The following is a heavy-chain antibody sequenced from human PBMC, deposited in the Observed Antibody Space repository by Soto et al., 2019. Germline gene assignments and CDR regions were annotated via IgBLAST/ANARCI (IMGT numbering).Heavy chain of an antibody. CDR2: ISSSRNSI. Sequence: PGGSLRLSCAASGFIFSSYSMVWVRQAPGKGLEWVASISSSRNSIHYADSVKGRFTISRDNAKNSVFLQMNSLRAEDTAVYFCVRDRSDDRFVQYFQHWGQGTQVTGSS. V-gene: IGHV3-21*06. CDR1: GFIFSSYS. D-gene: IGHD3-3*01. CDR3: VRDRSDDRFVQYFQH. J-gene: IGHJ1*01.